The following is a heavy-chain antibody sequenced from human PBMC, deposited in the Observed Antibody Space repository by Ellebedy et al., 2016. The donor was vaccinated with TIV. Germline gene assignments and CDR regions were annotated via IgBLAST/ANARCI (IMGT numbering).Heavy chain of an antibody. CDR3: AGVYPLYDYYGMDV. V-gene: IGHV4-39*07. CDR1: GGSISSGSYY. J-gene: IGHJ6*02. CDR2: IYYSGST. Sequence: SETLSLTCTVSGGSISSGSYYWGWIRQPPGKGLEWIGSIYYSGSTNYNPSLKSRVTISVDTSKNQFSLKLSSVTAADTAVYYCAGVYPLYDYYGMDVWGQGTTVTVSS. D-gene: IGHD6-13*01.